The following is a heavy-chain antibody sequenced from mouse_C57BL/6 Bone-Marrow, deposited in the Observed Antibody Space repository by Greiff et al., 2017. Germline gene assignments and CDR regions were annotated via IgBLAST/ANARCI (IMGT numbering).Heavy chain of an antibody. Sequence: VQLKESGAELVRPGASVKLSCTASGFNIKDDYMHWVKQRPEQGLEWIGWIDPENGDTEYASKFQGKATITADTSSNTAYLQLSSLTSEDTAVYYCTTTMITTRYFDYWGQGTTLTVSS. J-gene: IGHJ2*01. CDR3: TTTMITTRYFDY. CDR1: GFNIKDDY. D-gene: IGHD2-4*01. V-gene: IGHV14-4*01. CDR2: IDPENGDT.